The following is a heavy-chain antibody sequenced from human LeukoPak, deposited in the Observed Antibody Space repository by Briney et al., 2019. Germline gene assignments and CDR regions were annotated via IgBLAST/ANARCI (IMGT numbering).Heavy chain of an antibody. CDR2: INPSGGST. CDR3: ASEYCTNGVCFPLGY. D-gene: IGHD2-8*01. Sequence: ASVKVSCKASGYTFTSYYMHWVRQAPGQGLEWMGIINPSGGSTSYAQKFQGRVTMTRDMSTSTVYMELSSLRSEDTAVYYRASEYCTNGVCFPLGYWGQGTLVTVSS. V-gene: IGHV1-46*01. CDR1: GYTFTSYY. J-gene: IGHJ4*02.